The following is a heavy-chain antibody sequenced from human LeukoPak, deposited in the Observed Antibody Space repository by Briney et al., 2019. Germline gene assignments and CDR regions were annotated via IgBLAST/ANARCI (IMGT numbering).Heavy chain of an antibody. CDR3: ARIAETDPFDI. V-gene: IGHV1-2*02. CDR1: GYTFTGYY. J-gene: IGHJ3*02. Sequence: ASVKVSCKASGYTFTGYYVHWVRQAPGQGLEWMGWINPNSGGTNYAQKFQGRLTMTRDMSTTTVYMELRSLRSEDTAVYYCARIAETDPFDIWGQGTVVTISS. CDR2: INPNSGGT.